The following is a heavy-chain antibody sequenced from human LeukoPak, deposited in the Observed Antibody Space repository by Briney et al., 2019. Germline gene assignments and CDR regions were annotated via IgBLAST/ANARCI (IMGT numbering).Heavy chain of an antibody. J-gene: IGHJ4*02. V-gene: IGHV4-39*01. CDR1: GGSISSSSYY. D-gene: IGHD3-10*01. CDR2: IYYSGST. Sequence: SETLSLTCTVSGGSISSSSYYWGWIRQPPGKGLERIGSIYYSGSTYYNPSLKSRVTISVDTSKNQFSLKLSSVTAADTAVYYCARGAGSGGIDYWGQGTLVTVSS. CDR3: ARGAGSGGIDY.